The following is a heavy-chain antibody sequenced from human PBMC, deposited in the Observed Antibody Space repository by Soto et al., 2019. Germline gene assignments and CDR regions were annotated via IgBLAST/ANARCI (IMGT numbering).Heavy chain of an antibody. CDR3: ASMFRYCSSTSCYSSAAAGWYFDY. D-gene: IGHD2-2*01. J-gene: IGHJ4*02. V-gene: IGHV3-7*01. CDR2: IKQDGREK. Sequence: GGSLRLSCAASGFTFSSYWMSWVRQAPGKGLEWVANIKQDGREKHDVDSGKGRFTMCRENAKNSLSLEMNSLRAEDTAVSYCASMFRYCSSTSCYSSAAAGWYFDYWGQGTLVTVSS. CDR1: GFTFSSYW.